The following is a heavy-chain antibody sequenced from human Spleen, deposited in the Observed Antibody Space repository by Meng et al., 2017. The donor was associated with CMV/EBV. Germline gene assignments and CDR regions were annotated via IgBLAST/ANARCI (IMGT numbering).Heavy chain of an antibody. V-gene: IGHV4-39*01. CDR2: IYYSGST. J-gene: IGHJ4*02. Sequence: VSGGSISSSSYYWGWIRQPPGKGLEWIGSIYYSGSTYYNPSLKSRVTISVDTSKNQFSLKLSSVTAADTAVYYCARHLEWLLDFDYWGQGTLVTVSS. CDR3: ARHLEWLLDFDY. CDR1: GGSISSSSYY. D-gene: IGHD3-3*01.